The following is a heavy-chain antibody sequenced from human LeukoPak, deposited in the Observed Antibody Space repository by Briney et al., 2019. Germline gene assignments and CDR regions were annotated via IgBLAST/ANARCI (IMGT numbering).Heavy chain of an antibody. CDR3: AREIVGAIKSYFDY. J-gene: IGHJ4*02. CDR2: IRQDGGLK. CDR1: GFTFSNYW. Sequence: PGGSLRLSCTASGFTFSNYWMSWVRQAPGKGLEWVANIRQDGGLKHYVDSVKGRFTTSRDNAENSLYLQMNSLRAEDTAVYYCAREIVGAIKSYFDYWGQGTLVTASS. D-gene: IGHD1-26*01. V-gene: IGHV3-7*01.